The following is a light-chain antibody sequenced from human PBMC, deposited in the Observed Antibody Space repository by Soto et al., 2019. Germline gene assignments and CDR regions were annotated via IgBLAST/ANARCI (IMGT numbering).Light chain of an antibody. J-gene: IGKJ5*01. CDR3: QQYSQWPIT. CDR1: QTVGANY. V-gene: IGKV3D-15*01. Sequence: EIVMTQSPGTLSLSPGDTATLSCRASQTVGANYLAWYQQKPGQAPRLLVYGISTRATDIPARFSGSGSGTEFTPTISSLQSEDFAVYYCQQYSQWPITFGQGTRLEIK. CDR2: GIS.